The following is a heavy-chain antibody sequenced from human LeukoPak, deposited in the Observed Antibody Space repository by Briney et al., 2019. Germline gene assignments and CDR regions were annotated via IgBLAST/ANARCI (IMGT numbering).Heavy chain of an antibody. CDR1: GFTFSNYW. D-gene: IGHD1-26*01. Sequence: GGSLRLSCAASGFTFSNYWMTWVRQAPGEGLEWVANIKEDGSEKYSVDSVRGRFTVSRDNAKNSLYLQIDSLRAEDTAMYFCARLHSGRYYGDAFDIWGQGTMVTVST. V-gene: IGHV3-7*03. CDR2: IKEDGSEK. J-gene: IGHJ3*02. CDR3: ARLHSGRYYGDAFDI.